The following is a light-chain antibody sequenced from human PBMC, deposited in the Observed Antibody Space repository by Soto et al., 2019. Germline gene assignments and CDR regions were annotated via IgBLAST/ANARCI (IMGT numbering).Light chain of an antibody. J-gene: IGKJ1*01. CDR2: DAS. CDR1: QTVRNNY. V-gene: IGKV3-20*01. CDR3: QQYDSSPRT. Sequence: EFVLTQSPGTLSLSPGERATLSCRASQTVRNNYLAWYQQKPGQAPRLLIYDASSRATGIPDRFSGGGSGTDLTLTISRLEPEDFAVYYCQQYDSSPRTFGQGTKVDIK.